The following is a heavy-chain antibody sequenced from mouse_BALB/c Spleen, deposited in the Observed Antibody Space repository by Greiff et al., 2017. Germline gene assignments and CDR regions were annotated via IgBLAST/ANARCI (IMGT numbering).Heavy chain of an antibody. CDR2: IRSKSNNYAT. D-gene: IGHD2-3*01. V-gene: IGHV10-1*02. Sequence: EVKLVESGGGLVQPKGSLKLSCAASGFTFNTYAMNWVRQAPGKGLEWVARIRSKSNNYATYYADSVKDRFTISRDDSQSMLYLQMNNLKTEDTAMYYCVRGGDGYYYWGQGTTLTVSS. CDR3: VRGGDGYYY. CDR1: GFTFNTYA. J-gene: IGHJ2*01.